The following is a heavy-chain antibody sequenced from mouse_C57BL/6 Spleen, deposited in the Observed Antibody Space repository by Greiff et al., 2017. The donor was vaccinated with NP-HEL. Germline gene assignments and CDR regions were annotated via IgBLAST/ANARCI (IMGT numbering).Heavy chain of an antibody. CDR1: GYTFTSYW. CDR2: IDPSDSYT. D-gene: IGHD2-1*01. CDR3: ARTSYGNYWFAY. Sequence: QVQLQQPGAELVKPGASVKLSCKASGYTFTSYWMQWVKQRPGQGLEWIGEIDPSDSYTNYNQKFKGKATLTVDTSSSTAYMQLSSLTSEDSAVYYCARTSYGNYWFAYWGQGTLVTVSA. V-gene: IGHV1-50*01. J-gene: IGHJ3*01.